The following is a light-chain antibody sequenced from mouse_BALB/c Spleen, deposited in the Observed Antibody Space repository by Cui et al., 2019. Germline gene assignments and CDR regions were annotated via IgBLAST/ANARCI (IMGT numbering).Light chain of an antibody. V-gene: IGKV14-100*01. CDR1: QGISSN. Sequence: DILMTQSPSSISVFLGDTVSITCHASQGISSNIGWLQQKPGKSFKGLIYHGTNLEDGVPSRFSGSGSGADYSLTISSLESEDFADYYCVQYAQFPPTFGAGTKLELK. CDR3: VQYAQFPPT. J-gene: IGKJ5*01. CDR2: HGT.